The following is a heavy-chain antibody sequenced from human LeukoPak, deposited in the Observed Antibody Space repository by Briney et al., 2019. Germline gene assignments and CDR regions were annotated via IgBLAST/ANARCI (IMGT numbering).Heavy chain of an antibody. Sequence: GGSLRLSCTASGFTVSTNYTSWVRQAPGKGLEWVSVIYSGGSTYYADSVRGRFTISRDNYKNTLYLQMNSLRAEDTAVYYCAELGITMIGGVWGKGPRSPSPQ. V-gene: IGHV3-53*01. CDR2: IYSGGST. CDR1: GFTVSTNY. J-gene: IGHJ6*04. CDR3: AELGITMIGGV. D-gene: IGHD3-10*02.